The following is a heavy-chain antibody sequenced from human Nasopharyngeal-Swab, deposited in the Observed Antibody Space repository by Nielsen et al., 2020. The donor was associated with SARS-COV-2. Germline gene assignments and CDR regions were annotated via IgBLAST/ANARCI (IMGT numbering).Heavy chain of an antibody. J-gene: IGHJ4*02. V-gene: IGHV3-30*18. CDR2: ITSGGRTQ. CDR1: GVIFSNYW. D-gene: IGHD2-2*01. Sequence: GGSLRLSCVASGVIFSNYWMHWVRQAPGKGLEWVGIITSGGRTQVYADSVEGRFTISRDDPENTLYLQMNSLRPEDTAVYYCAKESSTYYYDNWGQGTLVTVSS. CDR3: AKESSTYYYDN.